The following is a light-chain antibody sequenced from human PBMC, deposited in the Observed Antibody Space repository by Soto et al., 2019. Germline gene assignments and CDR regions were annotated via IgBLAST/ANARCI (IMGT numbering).Light chain of an antibody. CDR2: NAS. V-gene: IGKV3-20*01. J-gene: IGKJ1*01. CDR3: QQYGG. Sequence: EIVLTQSPGTLSLSPGERATLSCRASQSVSSSYLAWYQQKPGQAPRLLIYNASSRATGIPDRFSGSGSGTDFTLTISRLEPEDFAVYYCQQYGGFGQGTKVDIK. CDR1: QSVSSSY.